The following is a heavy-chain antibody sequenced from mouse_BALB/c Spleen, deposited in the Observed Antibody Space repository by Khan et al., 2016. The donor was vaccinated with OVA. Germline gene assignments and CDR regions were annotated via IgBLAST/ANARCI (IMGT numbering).Heavy chain of an antibody. J-gene: IGHJ4*01. CDR3: ARNGYGKGDAMNY. D-gene: IGHD2-10*02. V-gene: IGHV5-12*02. Sequence: EVELVESGGGLVQPGGSLKLSCATSGFTFSDYYMYWVRQTPEKRLEWVAYISNGGGSTPYLDTVKGRFTISRDNAKNTLYLQMSRLKSEDTAMYYCARNGYGKGDAMNYWGQGTSVIVSS. CDR1: GFTFSDYY. CDR2: ISNGGGST.